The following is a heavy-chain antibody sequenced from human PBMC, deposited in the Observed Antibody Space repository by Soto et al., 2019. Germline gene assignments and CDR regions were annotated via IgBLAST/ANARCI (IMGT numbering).Heavy chain of an antibody. CDR3: ASFGLEANTVTTAFYYGMDV. Sequence: SETLSLTCAVYGGSFSGYYWSWIRQPPGKGLEWIGEINHSGSTNYNPSLKSRVTISVDTSKNQFSLKLSSVTAADTAVYYCASFGLEANTVTTAFYYGMDVWGQGTTVTVSS. J-gene: IGHJ6*02. V-gene: IGHV4-34*01. CDR1: GGSFSGYY. D-gene: IGHD4-4*01. CDR2: INHSGST.